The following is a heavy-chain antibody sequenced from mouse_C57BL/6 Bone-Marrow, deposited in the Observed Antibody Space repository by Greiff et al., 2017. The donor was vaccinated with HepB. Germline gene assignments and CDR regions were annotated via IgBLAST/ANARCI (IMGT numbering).Heavy chain of an antibody. Sequence: VKLQQSGAELARPGASVKMSCKASGYTFTSYTMHWVKQRPGQGLEWIGYINPSSGYTKYNQKFKDKATLTADKSSSTAYMQLSSLTSEDSAVYYCARYDSGYYGSSYNYYAMDYWGQGTSVTVSS. V-gene: IGHV1-4*01. CDR2: INPSSGYT. CDR1: GYTFTSYT. J-gene: IGHJ4*01. D-gene: IGHD1-1*01. CDR3: ARYDSGYYGSSYNYYAMDY.